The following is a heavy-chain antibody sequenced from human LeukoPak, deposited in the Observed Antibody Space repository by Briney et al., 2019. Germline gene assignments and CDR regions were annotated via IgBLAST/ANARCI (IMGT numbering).Heavy chain of an antibody. Sequence: PGGSLRLSCAASGFTFSSYSMNWVRQAPGKGLEWVSYISSSSSTIYYADSVKGRFTISRDNAKNSLYLQMNSLRAEDTAVYYCARALKVRGGGGWNGYYFDYWGQGTLVTVSS. D-gene: IGHD2-15*01. V-gene: IGHV3-48*04. J-gene: IGHJ4*02. CDR3: ARALKVRGGGGWNGYYFDY. CDR2: ISSSSSTI. CDR1: GFTFSSYS.